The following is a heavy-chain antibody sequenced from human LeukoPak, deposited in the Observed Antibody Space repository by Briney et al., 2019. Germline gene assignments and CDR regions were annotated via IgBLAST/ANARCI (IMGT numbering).Heavy chain of an antibody. CDR1: GFTFGNSA. D-gene: IGHD3-16*01. J-gene: IGHJ6*03. CDR3: AKDGSWGDYYFYFYIDV. V-gene: IGHV3-23*01. Sequence: GGSLRPSCEVSGFTFGNSAMSWVRQAPGKGLEWISGISASGHYTYTADSLKGRFSISRDNSKNTLYLQMNSLRAEDTAPYYCAKDGSWGDYYFYFYIDVWGKGTTVTVSS. CDR2: ISASGHYT.